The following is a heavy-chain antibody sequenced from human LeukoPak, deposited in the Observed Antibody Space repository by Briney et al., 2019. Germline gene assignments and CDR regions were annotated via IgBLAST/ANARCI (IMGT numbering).Heavy chain of an antibody. CDR1: GYSSTSYW. J-gene: IGHJ4*02. V-gene: IGHV5-51*01. D-gene: IGHD3-10*01. CDR3: ARRNYYGSGYYFDY. Sequence: GQSLKISCKGSGYSSTSYWIGWARQMPGKDLEWMGSIYPGDSDTRYSPSFQGQVTISADKSISTTYLQWSSLKASDTAMYCCARRNYYGSGYYFDYWGQGTLVTVSS. CDR2: IYPGDSDT.